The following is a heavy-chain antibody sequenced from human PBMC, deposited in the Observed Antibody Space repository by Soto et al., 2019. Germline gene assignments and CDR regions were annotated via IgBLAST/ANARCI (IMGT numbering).Heavy chain of an antibody. V-gene: IGHV4-31*03. CDR2: IYYSGST. CDR1: GGSISSGGYY. Sequence: PSETLSLTCTVSGGSISSGGYYWSWIRQHPGKGLEWIGYIYYSGSTYYNPSLKSRVTISVDTSKNQFSLKLSSVTAADTAVYYCARDRSEYYYGSGIRGFDPWGQGTLVTVSS. D-gene: IGHD3-10*01. CDR3: ARDRSEYYYGSGIRGFDP. J-gene: IGHJ5*02.